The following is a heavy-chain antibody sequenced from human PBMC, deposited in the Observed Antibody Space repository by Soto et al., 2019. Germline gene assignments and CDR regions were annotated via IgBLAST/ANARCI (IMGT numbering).Heavy chain of an antibody. CDR3: ARLFCSTTTCDSWFDP. Sequence: PVASLKISCQASGYSFSFYWIGWVRPLPGKGLEWMGRIDPRDSYVNYSPSFQGHVTISVDKSISTAYLQWGSLKASDTAMYYCARLFCSTTTCDSWFDPWGQGTLVTVSS. D-gene: IGHD2-2*01. CDR1: GYSFSFYW. J-gene: IGHJ5*02. V-gene: IGHV5-10-1*01. CDR2: IDPRDSYV.